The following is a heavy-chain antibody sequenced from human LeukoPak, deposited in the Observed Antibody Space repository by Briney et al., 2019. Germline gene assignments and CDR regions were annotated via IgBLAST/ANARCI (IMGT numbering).Heavy chain of an antibody. J-gene: IGHJ4*02. V-gene: IGHV1-18*01. CDR3: ARGPFGRDSGYAYYFDY. CDR1: GYTFTSYG. D-gene: IGHD5-12*01. Sequence: ASVEVSCKASGYTFTSYGISWVRQAPGQGLEWMGWISAYNGNTNYAQKLQGRVTMTTDTSTSTAYMELRSLRSDDTAVYYCARGPFGRDSGYAYYFDYWGQGTLVTVSS. CDR2: ISAYNGNT.